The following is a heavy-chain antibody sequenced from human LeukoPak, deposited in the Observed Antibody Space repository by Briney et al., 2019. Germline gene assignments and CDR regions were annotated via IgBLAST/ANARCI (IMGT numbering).Heavy chain of an antibody. Sequence: GRSLRLSCAASGFTLSSYGMHWVRQAPGKGLEWVAVIWYDGSNKYYADSVKGRFTISRDNSKNTLYLQMNSLRAEDTAVYYCARDGAEQEYFDYWGQGTLVTVSS. J-gene: IGHJ4*02. CDR2: IWYDGSNK. V-gene: IGHV3-33*01. CDR3: ARDGAEQEYFDY. D-gene: IGHD1-14*01. CDR1: GFTLSSYG.